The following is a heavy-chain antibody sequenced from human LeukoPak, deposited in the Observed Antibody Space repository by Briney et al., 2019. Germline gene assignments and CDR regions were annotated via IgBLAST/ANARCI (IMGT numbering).Heavy chain of an antibody. J-gene: IGHJ4*02. V-gene: IGHV1-2*02. CDR1: GYTFTGYY. CDR2: INPNSGGT. CDR3: ARDLGSSWFSAFDY. D-gene: IGHD6-13*01. Sequence: ASVKVSCKASGYTFTGYYMHWVRQAPGQGLEWMGWINPNSGGTNYAQKFQGRVTMTRDTSISTAYMELSRLRSDDTAVYYCARDLGSSWFSAFDYWGQGTLVTVSS.